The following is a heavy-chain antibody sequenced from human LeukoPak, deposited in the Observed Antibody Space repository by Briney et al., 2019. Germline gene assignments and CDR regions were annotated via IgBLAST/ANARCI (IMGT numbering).Heavy chain of an antibody. V-gene: IGHV1-46*01. J-gene: IGHJ5*02. D-gene: IGHD3-10*01. Sequence: ASVKVSCKASGYTFTSYYMHWVRQAPGQGLEWMGIINPSGGSTSYAQKFQGRVTMTRDTSTSTVYMELSSLRSEDTAVYYCARDLNYYGSGSYIRSNSGSDPWGQGTLVTVSS. CDR1: GYTFTSYY. CDR3: ARDLNYYGSGSYIRSNSGSDP. CDR2: INPSGGST.